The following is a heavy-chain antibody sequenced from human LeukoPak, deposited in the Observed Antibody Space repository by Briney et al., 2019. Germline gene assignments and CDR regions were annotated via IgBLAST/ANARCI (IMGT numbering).Heavy chain of an antibody. CDR1: GFTFSSYA. CDR2: ISGSGGST. D-gene: IGHD3-3*01. Sequence: PGGSLRLSCAASGFTFSSYAMSWVRQAPGKGLEWVSAISGSGGSTYYADSVKGRFTISRDNSKNTLYLQMNSLRAEDTAVYYCARDHYDFWSGYYVYWGQGTLVTVSS. CDR3: ARDHYDFWSGYYVY. V-gene: IGHV3-23*01. J-gene: IGHJ4*02.